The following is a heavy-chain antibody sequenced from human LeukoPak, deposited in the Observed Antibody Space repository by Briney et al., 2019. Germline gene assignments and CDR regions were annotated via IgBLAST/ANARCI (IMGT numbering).Heavy chain of an antibody. CDR1: EFTFSDYY. V-gene: IGHV3-11*01. Sequence: GGSLRLSCAASEFTFSDYYMTWIRQAPGKGLEWVSYISSSGSTIYYADSVKGRFTISRDNAKNSLYLQMNRLRAEDTAVYYCASLGNSSTWYERGVDVWGKGTTVTISS. J-gene: IGHJ6*04. CDR3: ASLGNSSTWYERGVDV. CDR2: ISSSGSTI. D-gene: IGHD6-13*01.